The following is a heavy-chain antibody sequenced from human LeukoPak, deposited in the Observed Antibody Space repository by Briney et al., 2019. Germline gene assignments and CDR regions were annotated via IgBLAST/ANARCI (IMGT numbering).Heavy chain of an antibody. CDR3: AREMKNCGGDCLDS. Sequence: GGSLRLSCAASGFIFSDYEINWVRQAPGKGLEWISYIGSSGSLIYYADSVKGRFTVSRDNAKNSVYLQMNSLRAEDTALYCAREMKNCGGDCLDSWGQGTLVTVSS. V-gene: IGHV3-48*03. J-gene: IGHJ4*02. CDR2: IGSSGSLI. D-gene: IGHD2-21*02. CDR1: GFIFSDYE.